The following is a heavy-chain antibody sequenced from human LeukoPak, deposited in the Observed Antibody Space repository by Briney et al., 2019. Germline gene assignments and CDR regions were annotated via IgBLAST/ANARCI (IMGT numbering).Heavy chain of an antibody. CDR1: RFTFNDYW. CDR2: ITYDGSST. J-gene: IGHJ2*01. D-gene: IGHD3/OR15-3a*01. V-gene: IGHV3-74*03. CDR3: AREHVGRGNWYFDL. Sequence: QAGGSLRLSCAASRFTFNDYWMHWVRQAPGKGLVWVSRITYDGSSTTYADSVKGRFTISRDNAKNTLFLQMNSLRAEDTAVYYCAREHVGRGNWYFDLWGRGTLVTVSS.